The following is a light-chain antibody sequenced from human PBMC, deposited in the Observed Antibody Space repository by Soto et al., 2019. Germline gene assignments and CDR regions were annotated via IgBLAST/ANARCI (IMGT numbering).Light chain of an antibody. CDR2: AVT. CDR3: RSYTSSSTL. CDR1: NSDVGGYNY. J-gene: IGLJ1*01. V-gene: IGLV2-14*01. Sequence: SALSQPASVSWTPGPSITISCTGTNSDVGGYNYVSWYQQHPGKAPKLISYAVTDRPSGDVRLLPVYKSGTKASLTISGLQAEDGADYYRRSYTSSSTLFGTGTKVTVL.